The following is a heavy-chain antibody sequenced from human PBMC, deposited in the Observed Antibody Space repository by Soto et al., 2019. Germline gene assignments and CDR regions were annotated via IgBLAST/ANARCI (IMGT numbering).Heavy chain of an antibody. CDR1: GDSIGVYY. D-gene: IGHD3-9*01. V-gene: IGHV4-59*01. CDR3: AREITIVTGYYMGLDY. CDR2: IYGDGSA. J-gene: IGHJ4*02. Sequence: SETLSLTCAVSGDSIGVYYWNWIRQPPGKGLEWLAHIYGDGSANYNPSLKSRVAISADSSKNQVSLTLRSVTAADKAVYFCAREITIVTGYYMGLDYWGQGSLVTVSS.